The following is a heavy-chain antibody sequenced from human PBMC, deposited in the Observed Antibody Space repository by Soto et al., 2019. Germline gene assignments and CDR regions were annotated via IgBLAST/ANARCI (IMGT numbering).Heavy chain of an antibody. CDR2: ISWNSGSI. J-gene: IGHJ6*02. D-gene: IGHD7-27*01. V-gene: IGHV3-9*01. Sequence: SLRLSCAASGFTFYDYAIHLFRQAPGKCLEWVSGISWNSGSIGYADSVKGRFTISRDNAKNSLYLQMNSLRAEDTALYYCAKDSGEHYYYGMDVWGQGTTVTVSS. CDR1: GFTFYDYA. CDR3: AKDSGEHYYYGMDV.